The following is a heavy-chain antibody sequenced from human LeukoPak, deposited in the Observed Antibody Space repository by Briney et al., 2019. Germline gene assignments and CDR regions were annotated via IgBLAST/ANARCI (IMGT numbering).Heavy chain of an antibody. CDR1: GYTFTGYY. CDR3: ARGNYDFWSGYFYYFDY. V-gene: IGHV1-2*02. D-gene: IGHD3-3*01. J-gene: IGHJ4*02. CDR2: INPNSGGT. Sequence: ASVKVSCKASGYTFTGYYMHWVRQAPGQGLEWMGWINPNSGGTNYAQKFQGRVTMTRDTSISTAYMELSRLRSDDTAVYYCARGNYDFWSGYFYYFDYWGQGTLVTVSS.